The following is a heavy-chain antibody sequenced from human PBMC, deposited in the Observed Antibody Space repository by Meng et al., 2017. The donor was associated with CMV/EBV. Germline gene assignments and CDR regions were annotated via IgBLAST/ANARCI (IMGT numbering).Heavy chain of an antibody. Sequence: SVKVSCKASGGTFSSYTISWVRQAPGQGLEWMGRIIPILGIANYAQKFQGRVTITADKSTSTAYMELSSLRSEDTAVYYCARVITIDDAFDIWGQGTMVTVSS. J-gene: IGHJ3*02. CDR3: ARVITIDDAFDI. CDR2: IIPILGIA. D-gene: IGHD3-10*01. V-gene: IGHV1-69*02. CDR1: GGTFSSYT.